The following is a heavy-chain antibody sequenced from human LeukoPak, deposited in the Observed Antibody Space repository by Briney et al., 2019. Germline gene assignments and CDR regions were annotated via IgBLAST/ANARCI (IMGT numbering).Heavy chain of an antibody. CDR1: GGTFSSYA. Sequence: GASVKVSCKASGGTFSSYAISWVRQAPGQGLEWMGGIIPIFGTANYAQKFRGRVTITADESTSTAYMELSSLRSEDTAVYYCARNYGDYVRLFSMDYWGQGTLVTVSS. D-gene: IGHD4-17*01. V-gene: IGHV1-69*13. CDR2: IIPIFGTA. J-gene: IGHJ4*02. CDR3: ARNYGDYVRLFSMDY.